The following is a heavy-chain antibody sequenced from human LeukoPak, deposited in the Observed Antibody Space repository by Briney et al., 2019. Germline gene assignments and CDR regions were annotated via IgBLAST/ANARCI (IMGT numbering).Heavy chain of an antibody. CDR1: GFTFSSYS. CDR3: ASHKPTEIHS. CDR2: ISMNSSYI. Sequence: GGSLRPSCAVSGFTFSSYSMNWVRHAPGKGREWLSSISMNSSYIYYAHSGKGRFTISRDNAKNSLYLQMNSLRAATTPVYYCASHKPTEIHSWGQGTLVTVSS. J-gene: IGHJ4*02. V-gene: IGHV3-21*01.